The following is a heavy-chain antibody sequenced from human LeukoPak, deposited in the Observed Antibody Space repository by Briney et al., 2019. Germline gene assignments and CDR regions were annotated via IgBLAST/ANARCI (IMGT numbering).Heavy chain of an antibody. J-gene: IGHJ5*02. V-gene: IGHV3-48*03. CDR1: GFTFSSYE. D-gene: IGHD3-16*01. CDR2: ISSSGSTI. Sequence: PGGSLRLSCAASGFTFSSYEMNWVRQAPGQGLEWVSYISSSGSTIYYADSVKGRFTISRDNAKNSLYLQMNSLRAEDTAVYYCARDALGLGGDWFDPWGQGTLVTVSS. CDR3: ARDALGLGGDWFDP.